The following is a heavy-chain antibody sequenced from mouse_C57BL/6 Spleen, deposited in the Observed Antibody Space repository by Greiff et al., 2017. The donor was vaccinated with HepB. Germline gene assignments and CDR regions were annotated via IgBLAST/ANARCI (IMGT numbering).Heavy chain of an antibody. J-gene: IGHJ4*01. CDR3: ASADDDGLDEAMDY. D-gene: IGHD2-3*01. CDR1: GYTFTDYW. CDR2: IDPAGGST. V-gene: IGHV1-52*01. Sequence: QVQLQQPGAELVRPGSSVKLSCKASGYTFTDYWMHWVKQRPGQGLEWIGNIDPAGGSTHYNQKFKDKATLTVDKSYSTAYMQLSRLTSEDSAVYYWASADDDGLDEAMDYWGQGTSATVAS.